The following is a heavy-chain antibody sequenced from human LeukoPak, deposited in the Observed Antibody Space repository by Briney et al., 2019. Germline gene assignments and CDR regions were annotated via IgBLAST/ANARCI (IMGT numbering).Heavy chain of an antibody. Sequence: SETLSLTCTVSGGSISSGGYYWSWIRQHPGKGLEWIGYIYYSGSTYYNPSLKSRVTISVDTSKNQFSLKLSSVTAADTAAYYCAREGYCSSTSCYFAAFDIWGQGTMVTVSS. CDR2: IYYSGST. CDR1: GGSISSGGYY. J-gene: IGHJ3*02. V-gene: IGHV4-31*03. CDR3: AREGYCSSTSCYFAAFDI. D-gene: IGHD2-2*01.